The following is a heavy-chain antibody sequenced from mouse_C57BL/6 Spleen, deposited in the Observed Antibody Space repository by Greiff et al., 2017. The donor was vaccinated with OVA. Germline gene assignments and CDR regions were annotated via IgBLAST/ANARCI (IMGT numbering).Heavy chain of an antibody. D-gene: IGHD4-1*01. CDR3: ARGTLNWYYFDY. CDR2: IYPGDGDT. J-gene: IGHJ2*01. V-gene: IGHV1-82*01. Sequence: VQLQESGPELVKPGASVKISCKASGYAFSSSWMNWVKQRPGKGLEWIGRIYPGDGDTNYNGKFKGKATLTADKSSSTAYMQLSSLTSEDSAVYFCARGTLNWYYFDYWGQGTTLTVSS. CDR1: GYAFSSSW.